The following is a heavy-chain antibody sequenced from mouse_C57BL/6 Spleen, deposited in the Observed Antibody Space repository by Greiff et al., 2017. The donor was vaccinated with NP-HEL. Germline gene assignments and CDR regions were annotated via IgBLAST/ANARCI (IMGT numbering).Heavy chain of an antibody. V-gene: IGHV5-16*01. CDR3: ARDSSGYDAMDY. D-gene: IGHD3-2*02. Sequence: EVQVVESEGGLVQPGSSMKLSCTASGFTFSDYYMAWVRQVPEKGLEWVANINYDGSSTYYLDSLKSRFIISRDNAKNILYLQMSSLKSEDTATYYCARDSSGYDAMDYWGQGTSVTVSS. CDR2: INYDGSST. J-gene: IGHJ4*01. CDR1: GFTFSDYY.